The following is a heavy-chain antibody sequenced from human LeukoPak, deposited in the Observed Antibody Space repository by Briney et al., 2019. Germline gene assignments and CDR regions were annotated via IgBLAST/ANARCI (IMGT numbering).Heavy chain of an antibody. J-gene: IGHJ6*03. CDR1: GYRFNSYG. CDR3: SREVFDTLISADYTDV. CDR2: ISVNNGDT. D-gene: IGHD3-9*01. V-gene: IGHV1-18*01. Sequence: GSVKVSCKASGYRFNSYGISWVRQAPGQGLEWLGSISVNNGDTNYAQKLQGRVTLTTDTSTSTDYMELRSLRADDTDVYYCSREVFDTLISADYTDVWGKGTTVTVSS.